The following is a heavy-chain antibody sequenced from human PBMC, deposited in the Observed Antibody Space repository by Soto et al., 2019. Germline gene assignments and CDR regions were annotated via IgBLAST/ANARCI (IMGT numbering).Heavy chain of an antibody. J-gene: IGHJ4*02. CDR1: GFTFSSDS. CDR2: ISSSSSTI. CDR3: ARALSLFDY. V-gene: IGHV3-48*01. Sequence: GGSLRLSCAASGFTFSSDSMNWVRQAPGKGLEWVSYISSSSSTIYYADSVKGRFTISRDNAKNSLYLQMNSLRAEDTAVYYCARALSLFDYWGQGTLVTVSS.